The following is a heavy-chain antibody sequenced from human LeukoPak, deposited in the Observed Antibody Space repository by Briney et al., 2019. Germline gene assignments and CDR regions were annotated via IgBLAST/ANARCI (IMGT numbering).Heavy chain of an antibody. CDR3: ARFETVSANMFEP. J-gene: IGHJ5*02. CDR1: GFTFSSYS. CDR2: ISSSSQYI. V-gene: IGHV3-21*01. D-gene: IGHD5/OR15-5a*01. Sequence: PGGSLRLSCAASGFTFSSYSMNWVRQAPGKGLEWVSSISSSSQYIIYADSVKGRFTISRDNAKNSLFLQMNSPRVEDTAVYYCARFETVSANMFEPWGQGTLVTVSS.